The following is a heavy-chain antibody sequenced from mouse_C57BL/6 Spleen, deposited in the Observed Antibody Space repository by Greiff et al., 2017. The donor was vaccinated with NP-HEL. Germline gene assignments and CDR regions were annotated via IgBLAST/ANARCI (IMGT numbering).Heavy chain of an antibody. CDR1: GYTFTSYW. J-gene: IGHJ1*03. CDR3: ARCLTYYYCSSYWYFDV. Sequence: QVQLQQPGAELVKPGASVKMSCKASGYTFTSYWITWVKQRPGQGLEWIGDIYPGSGSTNYNEKFKSKATLTVDTSSSTAYMQLSSLTSEDSAVYYCARCLTYYYCSSYWYFDVWGTGTTVTVSS. V-gene: IGHV1-55*01. CDR2: IYPGSGST. D-gene: IGHD1-1*01.